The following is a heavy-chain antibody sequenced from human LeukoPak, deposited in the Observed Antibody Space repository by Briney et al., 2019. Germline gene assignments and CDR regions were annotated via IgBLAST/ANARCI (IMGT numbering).Heavy chain of an antibody. CDR3: ARSITIFGVVILATYYFDY. Sequence: SETLSLTCAVSGGSISSDGYSWSWIRQPPGKGLEWIGNIYKSGSTNYNPSLKSRVTISVDTSKNQFSLKLSSVTAADTAVYYCARSITIFGVVILATYYFDYWGQGTLVTVSS. CDR1: GGSISSDGYS. D-gene: IGHD3-3*01. J-gene: IGHJ4*02. V-gene: IGHV4-61*08. CDR2: IYKSGST.